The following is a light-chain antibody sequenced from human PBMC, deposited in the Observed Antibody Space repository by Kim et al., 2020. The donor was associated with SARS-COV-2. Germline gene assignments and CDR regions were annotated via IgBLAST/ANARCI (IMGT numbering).Light chain of an antibody. CDR2: DVT. Sequence: GQSVSISCTGTSSDVGGYDYVSWYQQHPGKAPKLMVYDVTKRPSGVPDRFSGSKSGNTASLTISGLQAEDEADYYCCSYVGSYILVFGGGTQLTVL. CDR3: CSYVGSYILV. V-gene: IGLV2-11*03. J-gene: IGLJ2*01. CDR1: SSDVGGYDY.